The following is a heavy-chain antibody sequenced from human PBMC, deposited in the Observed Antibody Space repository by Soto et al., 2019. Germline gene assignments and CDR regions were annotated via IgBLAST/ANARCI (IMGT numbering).Heavy chain of an antibody. CDR2: IIPIFGRA. J-gene: IGHJ4*02. V-gene: IGHV1-69*01. Sequence: QGLEWMGGIIPIFGRANYAQKSQGRVTITADESTSTAYMELRSLRSEDTAVYDGARGVHHDSSGYYYFYWGQGTLVTVSS. CDR3: ARGVHHDSSGYYYFY. D-gene: IGHD3-22*01.